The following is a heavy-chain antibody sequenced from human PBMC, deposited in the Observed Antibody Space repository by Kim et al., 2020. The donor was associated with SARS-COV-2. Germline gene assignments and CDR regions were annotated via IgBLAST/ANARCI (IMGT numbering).Heavy chain of an antibody. J-gene: IGHJ6*02. V-gene: IGHV1-69*01. D-gene: IGHD6-13*01. CDR3: ARETPTRYSSSWGIMDV. Sequence: FQGRVTITADESTSTAYMELSSLRSEDTAVYYCARETPTRYSSSWGIMDVWGQGTTVTVSS.